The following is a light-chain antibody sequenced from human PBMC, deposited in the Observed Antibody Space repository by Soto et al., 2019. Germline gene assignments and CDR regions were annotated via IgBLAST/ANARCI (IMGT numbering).Light chain of an antibody. Sequence: EIVLTQSPGTLSLSPGERATLSCRASQSISSNYLAWYQQKPGQAPRLLIYGASSRATGIPDRFSGSGSGTDCTLTISRLEPEDFAVYYCQQFGSSPLTFGGGTNVEIK. CDR1: QSISSNY. CDR2: GAS. J-gene: IGKJ4*01. CDR3: QQFGSSPLT. V-gene: IGKV3-20*01.